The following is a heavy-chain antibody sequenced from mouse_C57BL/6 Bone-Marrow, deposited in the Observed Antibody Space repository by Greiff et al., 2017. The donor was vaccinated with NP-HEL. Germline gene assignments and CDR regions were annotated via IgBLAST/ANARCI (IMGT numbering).Heavy chain of an antibody. CDR1: GFSFNTYA. D-gene: IGHD3-2*02. CDR2: IRSKSNNYAT. Sequence: EVKLVESGGGLVQPKGSLKLSCAASGFSFNTYAMNWVRQAPGKGLEWVARIRSKSNNYATYYADSVKDRFTISRDDSESMLYLQMNNLKTEDTAMYYCVRRGSSGYYAMDDWGQGTSVTVSS. V-gene: IGHV10-1*01. CDR3: VRRGSSGYYAMDD. J-gene: IGHJ4*01.